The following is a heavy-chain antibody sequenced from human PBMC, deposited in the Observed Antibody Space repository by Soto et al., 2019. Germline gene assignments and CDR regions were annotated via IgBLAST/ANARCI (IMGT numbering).Heavy chain of an antibody. CDR3: ARGSSSSAYYYFDY. CDR1: GYTFTSYY. V-gene: IGHV1-46*03. Sequence: ASVKVSCKASGYTFTSYYVRWVRQAPGQGHEWMGIINPSGGSTSYAQKVQGRVTMTRDTSTSTVYMDLSSLRYEDMAVYYCARGSSSSAYYYFDYWGQGTLVTVSS. CDR2: INPSGGST. J-gene: IGHJ4*02. D-gene: IGHD6-6*01.